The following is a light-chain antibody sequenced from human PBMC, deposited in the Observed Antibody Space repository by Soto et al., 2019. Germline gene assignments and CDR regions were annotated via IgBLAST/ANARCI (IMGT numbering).Light chain of an antibody. Sequence: VLTQPPSVSGAPGQRVTISCTESSSNIGAGYDVHWYQQLPGTAPKLLIYGNSNRPSGVPDRFSGSKSGTSASLAITGLQAEDEADYYCQSYDSSLSALVFGGGTKLTVL. V-gene: IGLV1-40*01. CDR1: SSNIGAGYD. CDR2: GNS. J-gene: IGLJ2*01. CDR3: QSYDSSLSALV.